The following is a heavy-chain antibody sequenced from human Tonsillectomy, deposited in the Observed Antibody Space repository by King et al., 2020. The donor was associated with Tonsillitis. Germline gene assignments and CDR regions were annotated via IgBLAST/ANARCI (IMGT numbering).Heavy chain of an antibody. V-gene: IGHV3-30-3*01. Sequence: VQLVESGGGAVQPGRSLTLSCAGSGFIFSDYGVHWVRQAPGKGLEWVAAISDVSKIYYADSVKGRFTISRDSSKNTLYLQMNSLRPEDTAVYYCARFGGRGGIWTGYLDYWGQGTLVTVSS. J-gene: IGHJ4*02. CDR2: ISDVSKI. CDR3: ARFGGRGGIWTGYLDY. CDR1: GFIFSDYG. D-gene: IGHD3/OR15-3a*01.